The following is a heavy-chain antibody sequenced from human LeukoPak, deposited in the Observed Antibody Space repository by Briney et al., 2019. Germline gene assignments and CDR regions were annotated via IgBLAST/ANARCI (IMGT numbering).Heavy chain of an antibody. CDR2: IDSSGSTI. Sequence: GGSLRPSCAASGFTFSSYEMNWVRQAPGKVLEWVSYIDSSGSTIHYADSVKGRFTISRDNAKNSLYLQMNSLRAEDTAVYYCARTKEMATISYFDSWGQGTLVTVSS. CDR3: ARTKEMATISYFDS. V-gene: IGHV3-48*03. CDR1: GFTFSSYE. J-gene: IGHJ4*02. D-gene: IGHD5-24*01.